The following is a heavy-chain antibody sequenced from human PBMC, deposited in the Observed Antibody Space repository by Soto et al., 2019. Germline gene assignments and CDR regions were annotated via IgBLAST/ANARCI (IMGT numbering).Heavy chain of an antibody. V-gene: IGHV4-4*02. CDR1: GGSISSSNW. CDR2: IYHSGST. Sequence: SETLSLTCAVSGGSISSSNWWTWVRQPPGKGLEWIGEIYHSGSTNYIPSLKSRVTISVDKSKNQFSLKLTSVTAADTAVYFCATRFDGLGSYEYWGQGTLVTVSS. J-gene: IGHJ4*02. D-gene: IGHD3-10*01. CDR3: ATRFDGLGSYEY.